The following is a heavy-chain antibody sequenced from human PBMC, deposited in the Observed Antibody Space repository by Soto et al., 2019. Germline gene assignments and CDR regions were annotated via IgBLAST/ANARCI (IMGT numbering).Heavy chain of an antibody. CDR2: INPNSGGT. CDR1: GYTFTGYY. CDR3: ARSYYDSSGFSNDAFDI. J-gene: IGHJ3*02. D-gene: IGHD3-22*01. V-gene: IGHV1-2*04. Sequence: QVQLVQSGAEVKKPGASVKVSCKASGYTFTGYYMHWVRQAPGQGLEWMGWINPNSGGTNYAQKFQGWVTMTRDTSISTAHMELSRLRSDDTAVYYSARSYYDSSGFSNDAFDIWGQGTMVTVSS.